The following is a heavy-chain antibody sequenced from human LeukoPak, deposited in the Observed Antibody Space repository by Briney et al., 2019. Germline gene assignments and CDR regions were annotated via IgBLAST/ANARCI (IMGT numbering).Heavy chain of an antibody. D-gene: IGHD3-10*01. CDR2: IYHSGST. CDR1: GGSISSSNW. V-gene: IGHV4-4*02. Sequence: SETLSLTCAVSGGSISSSNWWSWVRQPPGKGLEWIGEIYHSGSTNYNPSLKSRVTISVDKSKNQFSLNLYSVTAADTAVYYCARSVTRDAFDIWGQGTMVTVSS. CDR3: ARSVTRDAFDI. J-gene: IGHJ3*02.